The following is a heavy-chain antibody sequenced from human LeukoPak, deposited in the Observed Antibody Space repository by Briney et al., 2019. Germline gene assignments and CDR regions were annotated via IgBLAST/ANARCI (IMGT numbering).Heavy chain of an antibody. V-gene: IGHV3-74*01. Sequence: GGSLRPSCAASGFTFSSYWMHWVRQAPGKGLVWVSRISTDGSTPGYADSVKGRFTISRDNAKNTLYLQMNSLRAEDTAVYYCTRDRTTVTLFDYWGQGILVTVSP. D-gene: IGHD4-17*01. CDR3: TRDRTTVTLFDY. J-gene: IGHJ4*02. CDR2: ISTDGSTP. CDR1: GFTFSSYW.